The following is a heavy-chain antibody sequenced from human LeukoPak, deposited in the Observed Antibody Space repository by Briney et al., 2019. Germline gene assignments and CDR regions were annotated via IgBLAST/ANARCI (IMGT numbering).Heavy chain of an antibody. Sequence: LGGSLRLSCAASGFSFSSYAMTWVRQAPGKGLEWVSSIDAGGGDTYHSDSVKGRFTISRDNSMSTLYLQMNSLRTDDTAVYYCGRPTKYWLVRGNGVDVWGQGTTVTVSS. D-gene: IGHD6-19*01. J-gene: IGHJ6*02. CDR3: GRPTKYWLVRGNGVDV. V-gene: IGHV3-23*01. CDR2: IDAGGGDT. CDR1: GFSFSSYA.